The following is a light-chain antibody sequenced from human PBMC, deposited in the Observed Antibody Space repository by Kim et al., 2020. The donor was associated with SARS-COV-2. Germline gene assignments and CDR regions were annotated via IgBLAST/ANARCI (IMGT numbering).Light chain of an antibody. CDR1: HGVRDR. Sequence: ASVGDRVTITCRAGHGVRDRLAWFQQIPGKAPKSLIYDASSLQSGVPSKFRGSGSGTDFTLTISNLQPEDSATYYCQQYNTYPPTFGGGTKVDIK. J-gene: IGKJ4*01. CDR3: QQYNTYPPT. CDR2: DAS. V-gene: IGKV1-16*02.